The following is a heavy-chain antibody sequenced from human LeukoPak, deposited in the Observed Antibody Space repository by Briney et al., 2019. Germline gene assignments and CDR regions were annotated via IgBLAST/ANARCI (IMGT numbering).Heavy chain of an antibody. J-gene: IGHJ4*02. CDR3: ARYVGYSRGLFDY. CDR2: IYTSGST. CDR1: GDSISSGSYY. V-gene: IGHV4-61*02. D-gene: IGHD5-18*01. Sequence: SETLSLTCTVSGDSISSGSYYWSWIRQPAGKGLEWIGRIYTSGSTNYNPSLKSRVTISVDTSKNQFSLKLSSVTAADTAVYYCARYVGYSRGLFDYWGQGTLVTVSS.